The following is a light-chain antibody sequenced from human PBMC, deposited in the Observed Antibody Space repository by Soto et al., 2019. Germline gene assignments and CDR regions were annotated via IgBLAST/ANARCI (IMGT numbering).Light chain of an antibody. Sequence: EIVMTQAPATPYVSQGVSATLACRASESVSNNLAWYQQNPGQAPRRLIYHAITRSTGIQAMFSGSGSVTELTLTRSSLQTEDFAGYYCQQYNQWPLTFGGGNKVE. V-gene: IGKV3-15*01. CDR3: QQYNQWPLT. J-gene: IGKJ4*01. CDR1: ESVSNN. CDR2: HAI.